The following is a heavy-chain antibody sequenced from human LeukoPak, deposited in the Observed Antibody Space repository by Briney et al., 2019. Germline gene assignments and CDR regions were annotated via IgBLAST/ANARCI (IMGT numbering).Heavy chain of an antibody. V-gene: IGHV3-30*02. CDR1: GFTFSSYG. D-gene: IGHD3-10*01. Sequence: PGGSPRLSCAASGFTFSSYGMHWVRQAPGKGLEWVAFIRYDGSNKYYADSVKGRFTISRDNSKNTLYLQMNSLRAEDTAVYYCAKDHGSGSYYLFDYWGQGTLVTVSS. CDR3: AKDHGSGSYYLFDY. J-gene: IGHJ4*02. CDR2: IRYDGSNK.